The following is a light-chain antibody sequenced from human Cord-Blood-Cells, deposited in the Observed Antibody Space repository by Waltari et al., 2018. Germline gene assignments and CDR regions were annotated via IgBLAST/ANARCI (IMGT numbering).Light chain of an antibody. CDR3: QSYDSSLSVV. Sequence: QSVLTQPPSVSGAPGPRVTISCTGSSPNIGAGYDVHWSQQLPGTAPKLLIYGNSNRPSGVPDRFSGSKSGTSASLAITGLQAEDEADYYCQSYDSSLSVVFGGGTKLTVL. CDR2: GNS. CDR1: SPNIGAGYD. J-gene: IGLJ2*01. V-gene: IGLV1-40*01.